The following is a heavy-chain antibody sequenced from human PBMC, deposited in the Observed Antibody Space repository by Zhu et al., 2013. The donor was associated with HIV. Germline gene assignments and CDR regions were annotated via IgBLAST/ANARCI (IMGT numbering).Heavy chain of an antibody. CDR3: ARVVPAWLIGHYYYMDV. V-gene: IGHV1-18*01. Sequence: QVQLVQSGAEVKKPGASVKVSCKASGYTFTSYGISWVRQAPGQGLEWMGWISAYNGNTNHAQKLQGRVTMTXDTSTSTAYMELRXPRSDDTAVYYXARVVPAWLIGHYYYMDVWGKGTTV. CDR2: ISAYNGNT. J-gene: IGHJ6*03. D-gene: IGHD2-2*01. CDR1: GYTFTSYG.